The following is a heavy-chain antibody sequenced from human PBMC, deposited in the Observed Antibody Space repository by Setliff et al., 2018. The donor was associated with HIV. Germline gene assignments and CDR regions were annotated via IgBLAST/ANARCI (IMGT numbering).Heavy chain of an antibody. V-gene: IGHV5-51*01. CDR3: ASAGEWLPLDY. Sequence: GESLKISCKTSGSSFSTYWVGWVRQMPGKGLEWLGILYFGDSDPKYNPSFEGQVTISADKSIKTAFLQWSSLKASDTAMYYCASAGEWLPLDYWGQGTLVTVSS. CDR1: GSSFSTYW. J-gene: IGHJ4*02. CDR2: LYFGDSDP. D-gene: IGHD5-12*01.